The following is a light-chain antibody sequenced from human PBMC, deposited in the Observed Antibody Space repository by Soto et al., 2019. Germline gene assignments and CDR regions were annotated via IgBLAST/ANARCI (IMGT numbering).Light chain of an antibody. V-gene: IGKV2-28*01. J-gene: IGKJ2*01. CDR1: QSLLHSNGYNF. CDR3: MVALQTPYT. CDR2: LGS. Sequence: DIVMTQSPLSLPVTPGEPASISCRSSQSLLHSNGYNFLDWYLQRPGQSPQFLIYLGSNRASGVPDRFSGSGSGTDFTLKISRVEAEDVGVYYCMVALQTPYTFGQGTKLEI.